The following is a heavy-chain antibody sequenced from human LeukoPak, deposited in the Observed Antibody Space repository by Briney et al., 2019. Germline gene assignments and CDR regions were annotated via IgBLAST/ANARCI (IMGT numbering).Heavy chain of an antibody. CDR3: AKDLRLFSCFGLDY. V-gene: IGHV3-23*01. J-gene: IGHJ4*02. CDR2: ISGSGGST. CDR1: DNYA. D-gene: IGHD3-3*01. Sequence: GGSLRLSCAASDNYAVSWVRQPPGKGLEWVSLISGSGGSTSYADSVKGRFTISRDNSKNTLYLQMNSLRAEDTAVYYCAKDLRLFSCFGLDYWGQGTLVAVSS.